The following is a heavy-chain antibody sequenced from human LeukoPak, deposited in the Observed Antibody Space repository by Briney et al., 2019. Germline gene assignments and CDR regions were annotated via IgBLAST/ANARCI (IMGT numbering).Heavy chain of an antibody. CDR3: ARVSPSSGSLYYYYYMDV. CDR1: GYTFTGYY. Sequence: GASVKVSCKASGYTFTGYYMHWVRQAPGQGLEWMGWINPNSGGTNYAQKFQGRVTMTRDTSISTAYMELSRLRSDDTAVYYCARVSPSSGSLYYYYYMDVWGKGTTVTISS. CDR2: INPNSGGT. D-gene: IGHD3-22*01. V-gene: IGHV1-2*02. J-gene: IGHJ6*03.